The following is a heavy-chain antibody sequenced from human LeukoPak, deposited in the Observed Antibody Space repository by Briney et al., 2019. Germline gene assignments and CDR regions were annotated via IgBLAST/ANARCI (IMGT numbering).Heavy chain of an antibody. Sequence: PSETLSLTCAVYGGSFSGYYWSWIRQPPGKGLEWIGEINHSGSTNYNPSLKSRVTISVDTSKNQFSLKLSSVTAADTAVYCCARLNFDYGDYDAFDIWGQGTMVTVSS. CDR1: GGSFSGYY. D-gene: IGHD4-17*01. CDR3: ARLNFDYGDYDAFDI. J-gene: IGHJ3*02. V-gene: IGHV4-34*01. CDR2: INHSGST.